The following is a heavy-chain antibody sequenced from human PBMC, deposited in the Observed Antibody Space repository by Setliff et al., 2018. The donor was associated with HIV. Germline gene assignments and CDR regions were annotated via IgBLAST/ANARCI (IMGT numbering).Heavy chain of an antibody. Sequence: AGSLRLSCAASGFTFSSYSMNWVRQAPGKGLEWVSFISSSSYIYYADSVKGRFTISRDYAKNSLYLQMNSLRADDTAVYYCARVLGYCSGGSCYSYYFDYWGQGTLVTVSS. CDR2: ISSSSYI. D-gene: IGHD2-15*01. CDR3: ARVLGYCSGGSCYSYYFDY. V-gene: IGHV3-21*01. CDR1: GFTFSSYS. J-gene: IGHJ4*02.